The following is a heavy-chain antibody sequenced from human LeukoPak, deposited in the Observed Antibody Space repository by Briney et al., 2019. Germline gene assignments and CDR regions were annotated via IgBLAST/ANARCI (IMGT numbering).Heavy chain of an antibody. CDR3: ARGQIYGTGSYFFDH. J-gene: IGHJ4*02. CDR1: GFTVTSNY. Sequence: GGSLRLSCAASGFTVTSNYMSWVRQTPGQGRLEWVSVIYTDGRTFDTGSVTGRFSISRDNSKNTLYLQINSLRAEDTAVYYCARGQIYGTGSYFFDHWGQGTLVTVSS. CDR2: IYTDGRT. V-gene: IGHV3-66*01. D-gene: IGHD3-10*01.